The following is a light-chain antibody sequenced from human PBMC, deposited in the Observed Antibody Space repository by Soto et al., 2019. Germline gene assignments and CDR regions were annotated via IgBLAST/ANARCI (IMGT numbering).Light chain of an antibody. V-gene: IGKV1-39*01. Sequence: IQVTQSPSSLSASVGDRVTITCRASQSINTYLSWYQQKPGRAPKHLINAASSLQTGVPSRFSGSGSGTDFTLTISSLQPEDFATYYCPQTYGAPRTFGQGTKVDIK. CDR3: PQTYGAPRT. CDR2: AAS. CDR1: QSINTY. J-gene: IGKJ1*01.